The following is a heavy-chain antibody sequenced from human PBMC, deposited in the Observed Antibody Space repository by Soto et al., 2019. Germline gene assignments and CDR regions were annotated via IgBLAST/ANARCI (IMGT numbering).Heavy chain of an antibody. CDR2: FDPEDGET. V-gene: IGHV1-24*01. J-gene: IGHJ4*02. CDR3: ATTTTREFVFVY. D-gene: IGHD3-10*01. CDR1: GYTLTELS. Sequence: ASVKVSCKVSGYTLTELSMHWVRQAPGKGLEWMGGFDPEDGETIYAQKFQGRVTMTEDTSTDTAYMELSSLGSEDTAVYYCATTTTREFVFVYWGQGTLVTVSS.